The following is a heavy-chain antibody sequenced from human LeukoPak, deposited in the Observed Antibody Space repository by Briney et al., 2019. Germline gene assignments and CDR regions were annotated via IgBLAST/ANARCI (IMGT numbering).Heavy chain of an antibody. Sequence: SETLSLTCAVYGGSFSGYYWSWIRQPPGKGLEWIGEINHSGSTNYNPSLKSRVTISVDTSKNQFSLKLSSVTAADTAVYYCARGRPKYYGSGLSWFDPWGQGTLVTVSS. CDR3: ARGRPKYYGSGLSWFDP. CDR1: GGSFSGYY. D-gene: IGHD3-10*01. V-gene: IGHV4-34*01. CDR2: INHSGST. J-gene: IGHJ5*02.